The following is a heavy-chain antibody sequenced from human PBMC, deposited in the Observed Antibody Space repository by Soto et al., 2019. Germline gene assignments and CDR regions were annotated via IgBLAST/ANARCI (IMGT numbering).Heavy chain of an antibody. D-gene: IGHD2-15*01. CDR3: ARVDCSGGSCYSRNFDY. CDR2: IYYSGST. J-gene: IGHJ4*02. V-gene: IGHV4-59*01. CDR1: GGSISSYY. Sequence: SETLSLTCTVSGGSISSYYWSWIRQPPGKGLEWIGYIYYSGSTNYNPSLKSRVTISVDTSKNQFSLKLSSVTAADTAVYYCARVDCSGGSCYSRNFDYWGQGTLVTVSS.